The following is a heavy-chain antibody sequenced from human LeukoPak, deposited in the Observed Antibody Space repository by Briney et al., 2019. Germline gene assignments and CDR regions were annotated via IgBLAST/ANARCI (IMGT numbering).Heavy chain of an antibody. CDR3: ARVRLSYDFWSGYEAPFNY. V-gene: IGHV3-23*01. Sequence: PGGSLRLSCAASRFTFSNYVMSWVRQAPGKGLKWVSIISSSDGTTFYADSVKGRFTISRDNSKNMLYLQMNSLRSVDTAVYYCARVRLSYDFWSGYEAPFNYWGQGTLVTVSS. CDR1: RFTFSNYV. J-gene: IGHJ4*02. D-gene: IGHD3-3*01. CDR2: ISSSDGTT.